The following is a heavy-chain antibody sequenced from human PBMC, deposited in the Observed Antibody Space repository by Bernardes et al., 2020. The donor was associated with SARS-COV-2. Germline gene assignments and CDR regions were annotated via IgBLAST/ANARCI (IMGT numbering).Heavy chain of an antibody. J-gene: IGHJ4*02. CDR1: GYTLTSYV. CDR3: ARDYYDSGRFDY. D-gene: IGHD3-22*01. CDR2: ISAYNGNT. V-gene: IGHV1-18*04. Sequence: ASVKVSCKASGYTLTSYVIIWVRQAPGQGLEWMGWISAYNGNTISAQKLQDRVTMTTDTSTSTAYMELRSLRSDDTAVYYCARDYYDSGRFDYWGQGTLVTVSS.